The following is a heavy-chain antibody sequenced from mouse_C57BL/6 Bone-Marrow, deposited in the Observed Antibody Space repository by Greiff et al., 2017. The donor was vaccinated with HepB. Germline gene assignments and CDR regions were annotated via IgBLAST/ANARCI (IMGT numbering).Heavy chain of an antibody. V-gene: IGHV14-2*01. D-gene: IGHD2-2*01. CDR1: GFNIKDYY. J-gene: IGHJ4*01. Sequence: VHVKQSGAELVKPGASVKLSCTASGFNIKDYYMHWVKQRTEQGLEWIGRIDPEDGETKYAPKFQGKATRTADTSSNTAYLQLSSLTSEDTAVYYCAPLWLRRGYYAMDYWGQGTSVTVSS. CDR2: IDPEDGET. CDR3: APLWLRRGYYAMDY.